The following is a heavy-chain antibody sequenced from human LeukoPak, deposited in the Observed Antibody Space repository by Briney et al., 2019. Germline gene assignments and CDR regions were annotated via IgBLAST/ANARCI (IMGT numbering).Heavy chain of an antibody. V-gene: IGHV3-66*02. Sequence: GGSLRLSCAASGFTVSTSYMTWVRQAPGKGLEWVSITYSGGYTYYADSVKGRFTISRDNSKNTLFLQMNSLRAEDAAVYYCAREGDCSSTSCYFDYWGQGTLVTVSS. J-gene: IGHJ4*02. D-gene: IGHD2-2*01. CDR3: AREGDCSSTSCYFDY. CDR1: GFTVSTSY. CDR2: TYSGGYT.